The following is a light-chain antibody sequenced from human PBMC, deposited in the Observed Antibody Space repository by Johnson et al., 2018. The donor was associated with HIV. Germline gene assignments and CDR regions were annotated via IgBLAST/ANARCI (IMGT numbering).Light chain of an antibody. Sequence: QSALTQPPSVSAAPGQKVTISCSGSSSNVGSSFVSWYRQVPGTAPKLLIYDNNKRPSGIPGRFSGSKSGPSATLGITGLQTGDEADYYCGTWDSSLSAGVFGTGTKVTVL. V-gene: IGLV1-51*01. CDR1: SSNVGSSF. CDR2: DNN. J-gene: IGLJ1*01. CDR3: GTWDSSLSAGV.